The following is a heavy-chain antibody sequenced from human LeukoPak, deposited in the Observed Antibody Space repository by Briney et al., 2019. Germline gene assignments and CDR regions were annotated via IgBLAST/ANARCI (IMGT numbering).Heavy chain of an antibody. CDR1: GGSISSSSYY. CDR3: ARPSISDWYLNTFDI. Sequence: SETLSLTCTVSGGSISSSSYYWGWIRQPPGKGLEWIGSIYYSGSTYYNPSLKSRVTISVDTSKNQFSLKLISVTAADTAVYYCARPSISDWYLNTFDIWGQGTMVTVSS. V-gene: IGHV4-39*01. D-gene: IGHD6-19*01. J-gene: IGHJ3*02. CDR2: IYYSGST.